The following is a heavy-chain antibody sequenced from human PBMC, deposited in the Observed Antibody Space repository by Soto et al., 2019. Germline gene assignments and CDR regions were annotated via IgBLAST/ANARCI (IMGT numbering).Heavy chain of an antibody. D-gene: IGHD3-10*01. Sequence: EVQLVESGGGLVQPGRSLRLSCAASGFTFDDYAMHWVRQAPGKGLEWVSGISWNSGSIGYADSVKGRFTISRDNAKNSLYLQMTSLRAEDTALYYCAKVSMVRGVICFDYWGQGTLVTVSS. V-gene: IGHV3-9*01. CDR3: AKVSMVRGVICFDY. CDR1: GFTFDDYA. J-gene: IGHJ4*02. CDR2: ISWNSGSI.